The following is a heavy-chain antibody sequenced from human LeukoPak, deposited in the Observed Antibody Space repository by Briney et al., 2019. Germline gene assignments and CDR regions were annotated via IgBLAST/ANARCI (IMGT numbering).Heavy chain of an antibody. CDR3: ARDVAPAAMADNWFDP. D-gene: IGHD2-2*01. CDR1: GGSISSYY. Sequence: PSETLSLTCTVSGGSISSYYWSWIRQPPWKGLEWIGYIYYSGSTNYNPSLKSRVTISVDTSKNQFSLKLSSVTAADTAVYYCARDVAPAAMADNWFDPWGPGTLVTVPS. V-gene: IGHV4-59*01. CDR2: IYYSGST. J-gene: IGHJ5*02.